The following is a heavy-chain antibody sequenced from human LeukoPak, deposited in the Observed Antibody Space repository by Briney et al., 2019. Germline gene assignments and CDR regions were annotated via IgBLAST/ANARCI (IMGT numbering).Heavy chain of an antibody. V-gene: IGHV4-31*03. CDR3: AKGIYYYYYMDV. CDR1: GGSISSGGYY. J-gene: IGHJ6*03. D-gene: IGHD3-10*01. Sequence: PSETLSLTCTVSGGSISSGGYYWSWIRQHPGKGLEWIGYIYYSGSTYYNPSLKSRVTISVDTSKSQFSLKLSSVTAADTAVYYCAKGIYYYYYMDVWGKGTTVTVSS. CDR2: IYYSGST.